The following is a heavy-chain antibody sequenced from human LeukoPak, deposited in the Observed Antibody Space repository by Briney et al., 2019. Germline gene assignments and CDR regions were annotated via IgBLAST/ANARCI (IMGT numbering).Heavy chain of an antibody. J-gene: IGHJ4*02. V-gene: IGHV3-30*12. D-gene: IGHD2-15*01. CDR2: ILYDGSNK. CDR3: AEDPACSGGRCYSNYFDS. CDR1: GFNFNTYG. Sequence: PGGSLRLSCAASGFNFNTYGMHWVRQAPGKGLEWVARILYDGSNKDYADSVRGRFTISRDNTKNTLYLQMNSLRAEDTAIYYCAEDPACSGGRCYSNYFDSWGQGTLVTVSS.